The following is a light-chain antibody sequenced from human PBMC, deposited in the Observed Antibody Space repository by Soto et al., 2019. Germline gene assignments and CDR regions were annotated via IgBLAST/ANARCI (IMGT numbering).Light chain of an antibody. CDR1: SSDVGGYNY. V-gene: IGLV2-14*01. CDR3: SSYTSSTTRV. CDR2: EVS. Sequence: QSALTQPASVSGSPGQSITISCTGTSSDVGGYNYVSWYQQHPGKAPKLMIYEVSNRPSGVSNRFFGSKSGNTASLTISGLQADDEADYYCSSYTSSTTRVFGGGTKLTVL. J-gene: IGLJ3*02.